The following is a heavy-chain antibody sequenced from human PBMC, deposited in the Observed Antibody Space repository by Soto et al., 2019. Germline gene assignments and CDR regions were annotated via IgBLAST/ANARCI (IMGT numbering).Heavy chain of an antibody. J-gene: IGHJ4*02. D-gene: IGHD1-26*01. CDR3: ARDSPSPPYFLDV. CDR2: MSPSSGNT. Sequence: QVQLVQSGAEVKKPGASVKVSCKASGYTFTDSDVNWVRQAPEQGLEWMGWMSPSSGNTGYAQKFQGRVTMTRNTSTNTAYMELSSLRSEDTAVYYCARDSPSPPYFLDVWGQGAVVIVSS. CDR1: GYTFTDSD. V-gene: IGHV1-8*01.